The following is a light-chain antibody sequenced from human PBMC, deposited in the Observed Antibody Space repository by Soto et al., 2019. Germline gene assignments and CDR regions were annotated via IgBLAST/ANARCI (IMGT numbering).Light chain of an antibody. CDR1: QSISSW. J-gene: IGKJ4*01. CDR3: LHYSTYPLT. CDR2: DAS. Sequence: DIQMTQSPSTLSASVGDRVTITCRASQSISSWLAWYQQKPGKAPKLLIYDASSLESGVPSRFSGSGSGTEFTLTISSLQADDFASYYCLHYSTYPLTFGGGTKVDIK. V-gene: IGKV1-5*01.